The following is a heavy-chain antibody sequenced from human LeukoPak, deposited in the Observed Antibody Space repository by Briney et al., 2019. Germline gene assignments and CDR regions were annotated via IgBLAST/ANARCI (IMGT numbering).Heavy chain of an antibody. CDR1: GGSFSGYY. CDR3: ARVRGSGWINY. J-gene: IGHJ4*02. D-gene: IGHD6-19*01. CDR2: INHSGST. V-gene: IGHV4-34*01. Sequence: PSETLSLTCAVYGGSFSGYYWSWIRQPPGKGLERIGEINHSGSTNYNPSLKSRVTISVDTSKNQFSLKLSSVTAADTAVYYCARVRGSGWINYWGQGTLVTVSS.